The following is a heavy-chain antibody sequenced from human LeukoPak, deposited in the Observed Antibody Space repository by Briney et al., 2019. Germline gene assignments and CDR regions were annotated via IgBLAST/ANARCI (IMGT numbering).Heavy chain of an antibody. CDR2: IIPILGIA. Sequence: SVKVSCKASGGTFSSYAISWVRQAPGLGLEWMGRIIPILGIANYAQKFQGRVTITADKSTSTAYMELSSLRSEDTAVYYCARAYGSGKVYFDYWGQRTLVTVSS. CDR1: GGTFSSYA. CDR3: ARAYGSGKVYFDY. D-gene: IGHD3-10*01. J-gene: IGHJ4*02. V-gene: IGHV1-69*04.